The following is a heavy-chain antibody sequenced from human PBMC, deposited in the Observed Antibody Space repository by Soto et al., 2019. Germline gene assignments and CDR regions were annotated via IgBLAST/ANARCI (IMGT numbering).Heavy chain of an antibody. CDR3: AGYISGWYDVSY. J-gene: IGHJ4*02. CDR1: GGSVSSGSYY. D-gene: IGHD6-19*01. Sequence: SETLSLTCTVSGGSVSSGSYYWSWIRQPPGKGLEWIGYIYYSGSTNYNPSLKSRVTISVDTSKNQFSLKLSSVTAADTAVYYCAGYISGWYDVSYWGQGTLVTVSS. V-gene: IGHV4-61*01. CDR2: IYYSGST.